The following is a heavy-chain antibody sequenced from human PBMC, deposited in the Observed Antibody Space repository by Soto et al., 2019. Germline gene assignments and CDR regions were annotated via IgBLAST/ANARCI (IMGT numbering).Heavy chain of an antibody. Sequence: QVQLQQWGAGLLKPSETLSLTCAVYGGSFSGYYWSWIRQPPGKGLEWIGEINHSGSTNYNPSLKSRVTISVDTSKNQFSLKLRSVTAAATAVYYCARVLRRLSLVRGVNYYYYYMDVWGKGTTVTVSS. CDR3: ARVLRRLSLVRGVNYYYYYMDV. V-gene: IGHV4-34*01. CDR2: INHSGST. CDR1: GGSFSGYY. J-gene: IGHJ6*03. D-gene: IGHD3-10*01.